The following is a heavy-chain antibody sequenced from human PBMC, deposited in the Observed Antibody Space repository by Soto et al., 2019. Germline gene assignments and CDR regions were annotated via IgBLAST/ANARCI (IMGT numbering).Heavy chain of an antibody. Sequence: QVQLVESGGGVVQPGRSLRLSCAASGFTFSSYGMHWVRQAPGKGLEWVAVISYDGSNKYYADSVKGRFTISRDNSKNTLYLQMNSLRAEDTAVYYCAKQITMTRGSHDNWGQGTLVTVSS. V-gene: IGHV3-30*18. D-gene: IGHD3-22*01. CDR1: GFTFSSYG. CDR2: ISYDGSNK. CDR3: AKQITMTRGSHDN. J-gene: IGHJ4*02.